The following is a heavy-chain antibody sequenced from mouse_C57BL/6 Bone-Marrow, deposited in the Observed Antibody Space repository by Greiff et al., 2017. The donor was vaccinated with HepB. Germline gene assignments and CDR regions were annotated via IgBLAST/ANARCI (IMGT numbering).Heavy chain of an antibody. CDR3: VRDDYDGYAMDY. V-gene: IGHV10-1*01. CDR2: IRSKSNNYAT. CDR1: GFSFNTYA. Sequence: EVKLMESGGGLVQPKGSLKLSCAASGFSFNTYAMNWVRQAPGKGLEWVARIRSKSNNYATYYADSVKDRFTISRDDSESMLYLQMNNLKTEDTAMYYCVRDDYDGYAMDYWGQGTSVTVSS. D-gene: IGHD2-4*01. J-gene: IGHJ4*01.